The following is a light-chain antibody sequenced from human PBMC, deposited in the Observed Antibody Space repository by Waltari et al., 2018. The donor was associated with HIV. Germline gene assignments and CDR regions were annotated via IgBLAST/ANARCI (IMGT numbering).Light chain of an antibody. Sequence: QSVLTPPPSVSGAPGQGVTISCTGSSSNIGAGYDLHWYRPLPGTAPKLLIHENNKRPSGVPDRFAGSRSGTSASLAISGLQADDEADYYCQSYDSTLSGPRVFGTGTKVTVL. CDR2: ENN. CDR3: QSYDSTLSGPRV. CDR1: SSNIGAGYD. J-gene: IGLJ1*01. V-gene: IGLV1-40*01.